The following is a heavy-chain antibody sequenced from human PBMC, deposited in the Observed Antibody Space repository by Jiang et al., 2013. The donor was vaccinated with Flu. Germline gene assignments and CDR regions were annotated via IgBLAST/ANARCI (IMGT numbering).Heavy chain of an antibody. V-gene: IGHV4-39*01. Sequence: PGLVKPSEILSLTCTVSGGSFSGSSYYWGWIRQSPGKGLEWIGTIYYSGSTYYNPALQSRVTVSVDTSKNQLSLRLTSVTAADTAVYYCARPVDIVSTAIRRPGYFDLWGRGTRVTVSS. CDR2: IYYSGST. CDR1: GGSFSGSSYY. D-gene: IGHD5/OR15-5a*01. J-gene: IGHJ2*01. CDR3: ARPVDIVSTAIRRPGYFDL.